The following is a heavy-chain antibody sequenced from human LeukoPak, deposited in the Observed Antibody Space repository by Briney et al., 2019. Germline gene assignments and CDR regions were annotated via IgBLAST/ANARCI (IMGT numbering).Heavy chain of an antibody. V-gene: IGHV3-21*01. CDR2: ISSSSSYI. CDR3: AKSGGSYYDYYYYYMDV. J-gene: IGHJ6*03. Sequence: PGGSLRLSCAASGFTFSSYSMNWVRQAPGKGLEWVSSISSSSSYIYYADSVKGRFTISRDNAKNSLYLQMNSLRAEDTAVYYCAKSGGSYYDYYYYYMDVWGKGTTVTVSS. D-gene: IGHD1-26*01. CDR1: GFTFSSYS.